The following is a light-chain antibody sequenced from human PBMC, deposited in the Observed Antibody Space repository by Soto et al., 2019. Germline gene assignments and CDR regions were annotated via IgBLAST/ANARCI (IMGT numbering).Light chain of an antibody. V-gene: IGKV1-8*01. CDR2: AAS. CDR3: QQYYSYLYT. CDR1: QGISSY. J-gene: IGKJ2*01. Sequence: IRMTQSPSSFSASTGDRVTITCRASQGISSYLAWYQQKPGKAPKLLIYAASTLQSGVPSRFSGSGSGTDFTLTISCLQSEDFATYYCQQYYSYLYTFGQGTKLEIK.